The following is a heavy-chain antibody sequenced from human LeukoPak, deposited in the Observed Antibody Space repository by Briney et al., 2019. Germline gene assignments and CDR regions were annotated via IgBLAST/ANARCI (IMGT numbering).Heavy chain of an antibody. V-gene: IGHV3-21*01. J-gene: IGHJ4*02. Sequence: GGSLRLSCAASGFTFSSYGMHWVRQAPGKGLEWVSSISSSSSYIYYADSVKGRFTISRDNAKNSLYLQMNSLRAEDTAVYYCARDPGYYDSSGPFDYWGQGTLVTVSS. CDR2: ISSSSSYI. CDR1: GFTFSSYG. D-gene: IGHD3-22*01. CDR3: ARDPGYYDSSGPFDY.